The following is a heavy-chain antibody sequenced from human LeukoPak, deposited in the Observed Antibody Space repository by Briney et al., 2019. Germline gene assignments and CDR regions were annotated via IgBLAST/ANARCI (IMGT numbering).Heavy chain of an antibody. CDR1: GGSISSGDYY. CDR3: ARVKHYVWGSYDDYFDY. J-gene: IGHJ4*02. D-gene: IGHD3-16*01. V-gene: IGHV4-30-4*01. Sequence: SETLSLTCTVSGGSISSGDYYWSWIRQPPGKGLEWIGYIYYSGSTYYNPSLKSRVTISVDTSKNQFSLKLSSVTAADTAVYYCARVKHYVWGSYDDYFDYWGQGTLVTVSS. CDR2: IYYSGST.